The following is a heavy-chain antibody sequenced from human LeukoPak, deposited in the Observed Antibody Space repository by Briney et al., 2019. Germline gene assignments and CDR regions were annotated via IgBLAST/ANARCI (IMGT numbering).Heavy chain of an antibody. CDR2: IRGSDDST. Sequence: GGSLKLSCAASGFTFSSHAMSWVRQAPGKGLEWVSTIRGSDDSTYYADSVKGRFTISRDNSKNTLYLQMNSLRADDTAVYYCTKAPGEQYLVPTDWGQGTLVTVSS. D-gene: IGHD2-2*01. CDR1: GFTFSSHA. CDR3: TKAPGEQYLVPTD. J-gene: IGHJ4*02. V-gene: IGHV3-23*01.